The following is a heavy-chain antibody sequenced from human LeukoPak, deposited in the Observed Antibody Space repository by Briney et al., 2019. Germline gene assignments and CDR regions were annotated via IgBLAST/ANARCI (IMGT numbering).Heavy chain of an antibody. CDR1: GFTFDDYA. CDR3: AKGGKAWDYYDSSGYLNYFDY. D-gene: IGHD3-22*01. J-gene: IGHJ4*02. V-gene: IGHV3-9*01. CDR2: ISWNSGSI. Sequence: GGSLRLSCAASGFTFDDYAMHWVRQAPGKGLEWVSGISWNSGSIGYADSVKGRFTISRDNAKNSLYLQMNSLRAEDTALYYCAKGGKAWDYYDSSGYLNYFDYWGQGTLVTVSS.